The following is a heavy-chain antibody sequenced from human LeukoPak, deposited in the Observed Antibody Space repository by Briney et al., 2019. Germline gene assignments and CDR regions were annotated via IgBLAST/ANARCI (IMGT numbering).Heavy chain of an antibody. V-gene: IGHV1-2*04. CDR1: GYTFTGYY. CDR2: INPNSGGT. D-gene: IGHD4-23*01. J-gene: IGHJ5*02. Sequence: ASVKVSCKASGYTFTGYYMHWVRQAPGQGLEWMGWINPNSGGTNYAQKFQGWVTMTRDTSISTAYMELSRLRSDDTAVYYCARVSNYGGPPWFDPWGQGTLVTGPS. CDR3: ARVSNYGGPPWFDP.